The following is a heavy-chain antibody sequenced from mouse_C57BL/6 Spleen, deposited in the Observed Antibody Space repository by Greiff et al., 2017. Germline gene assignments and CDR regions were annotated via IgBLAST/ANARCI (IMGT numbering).Heavy chain of an antibody. CDR1: GFTFSSYA. V-gene: IGHV5-4*03. CDR2: ISDGGSYT. CDR3: ARGELGRFAY. D-gene: IGHD4-1*01. J-gene: IGHJ3*01. Sequence: EVKLMESGGGLVKPGGSLKLSCAASGFTFSSYAMSWVRQTPEKRLEWVATISDGGSYTYYPDNVKGRFTISRDNAKNNLYLQMSHLKSEDTAMYYCARGELGRFAYWGQGTLVTVSA.